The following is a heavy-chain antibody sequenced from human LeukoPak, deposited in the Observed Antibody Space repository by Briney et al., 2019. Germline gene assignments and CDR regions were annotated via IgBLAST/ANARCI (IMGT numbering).Heavy chain of an antibody. V-gene: IGHV4-34*01. Sequence: SETLSLTCAVYGGSFSAYSWSWIRQPPGKGLEWIGEINHSGSTNYNPSLKSRVTMSADTSKNQFSLKVNSLTAADTAVYFCARGGHCGSTACYNWFAPWGQGTLVIVS. CDR3: ARGGHCGSTACYNWFAP. D-gene: IGHD2-2*01. CDR1: GGSFSAYS. J-gene: IGHJ5*02. CDR2: INHSGST.